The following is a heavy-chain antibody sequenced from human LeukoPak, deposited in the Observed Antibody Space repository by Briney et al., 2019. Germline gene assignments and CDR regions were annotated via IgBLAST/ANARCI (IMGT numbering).Heavy chain of an antibody. CDR3: ARDPTVVVPAASDY. V-gene: IGHV3-9*01. D-gene: IGHD2-2*01. CDR2: ISWNSGSI. Sequence: GGSLRLSCAASGFTFDDYAMHWVRQAPGKGLEWVSGISWNSGSIGYADSVKGRFTISRDNAKNSLYLQMISLRAEDTAVYYCARDPTVVVPAASDYWGQGTLVTVSS. J-gene: IGHJ4*02. CDR1: GFTFDDYA.